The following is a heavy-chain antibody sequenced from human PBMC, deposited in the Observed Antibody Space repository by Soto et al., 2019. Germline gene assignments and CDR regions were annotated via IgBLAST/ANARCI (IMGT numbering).Heavy chain of an antibody. CDR3: ARYCSGGSCYDAGFDY. J-gene: IGHJ4*02. Sequence: PSETLSLTCTVSGGSISSGDYYWSWIRQPPGKGLEWIGYIYYSGSTYYNPSLKSRVTISVDTSKNQFSLKLSSVTAADTAVYYCARYCSGGSCYDAGFDYWGQGTLVTVSS. CDR2: IYYSGST. V-gene: IGHV4-30-4*01. D-gene: IGHD2-15*01. CDR1: GGSISSGDYY.